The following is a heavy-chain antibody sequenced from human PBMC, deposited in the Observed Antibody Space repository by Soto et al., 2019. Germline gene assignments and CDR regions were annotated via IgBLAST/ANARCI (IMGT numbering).Heavy chain of an antibody. CDR1: GFTFSSYS. D-gene: IGHD3-22*01. CDR3: ARDGYYYDSSGTDAFDI. Sequence: GGSLRFSCAASGFTFSSYSMNWVRQAPGKGLEWVSYISSSSSTIYYADSVKGRFTISRDNAKNSLYLQMNSLRDEDTAVYYCARDGYYYDSSGTDAFDIWGQGTMVTVSS. V-gene: IGHV3-48*02. CDR2: ISSSSSTI. J-gene: IGHJ3*02.